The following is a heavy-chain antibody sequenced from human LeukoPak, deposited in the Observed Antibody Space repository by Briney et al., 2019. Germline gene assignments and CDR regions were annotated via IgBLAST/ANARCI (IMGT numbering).Heavy chain of an antibody. CDR2: MSYSGST. CDR3: ARVRWLQLGHFDY. V-gene: IGHV4-39*07. Sequence: SETLSLTCTVSDASITSSSYSWGGIRQPPGKGLDWIASMSYSGSTYYNLSLKSRVNISVDTSRNQFSLKLSSVTAADTAVYYCARVRWLQLGHFDYWGQGSLVTVSS. D-gene: IGHD5-24*01. J-gene: IGHJ4*02. CDR1: DASITSSSYS.